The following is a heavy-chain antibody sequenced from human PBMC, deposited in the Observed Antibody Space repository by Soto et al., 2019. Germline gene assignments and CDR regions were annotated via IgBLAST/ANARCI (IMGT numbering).Heavy chain of an antibody. CDR3: ARGPRESSDAFDI. D-gene: IGHD1-26*01. Sequence: ASVKVSCKASGYTFTSYYINWVRQATGQGLEWMGWMNPNSDNTGYAQKFQGRVTMTRNTSIRTAYMEVSSLRSEDTAVYYCARGPRESSDAFDIWGQGTMVTVSS. V-gene: IGHV1-8*01. J-gene: IGHJ3*02. CDR2: MNPNSDNT. CDR1: GYTFTSYY.